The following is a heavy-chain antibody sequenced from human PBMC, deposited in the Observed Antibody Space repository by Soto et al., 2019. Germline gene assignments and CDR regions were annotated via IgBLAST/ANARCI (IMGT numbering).Heavy chain of an antibody. CDR3: ARDTPQSGGSGSYYNDY. CDR2: ISSSSSYI. V-gene: IGHV3-21*01. D-gene: IGHD3-10*01. CDR1: GFTFSSYS. Sequence: PGGSLRLSCAASGFTFSSYSMNWVRQAPGKGLEWVSSISSSSSYIYYADSVKGRFTISRDNAKNSLYLQMNSLRAEDTAVYYCARDTPQSGGSGSYYNDYWGQGTLVTVSS. J-gene: IGHJ4*02.